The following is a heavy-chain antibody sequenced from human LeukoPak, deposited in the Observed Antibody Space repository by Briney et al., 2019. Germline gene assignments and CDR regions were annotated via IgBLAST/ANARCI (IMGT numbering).Heavy chain of an antibody. CDR2: IRYDGSNK. CDR3: AKVFEYYDFWSGVDAFDI. V-gene: IGHV3-30*02. CDR1: GFTFSSYG. Sequence: GGSLRLSCAASGFTFSSYGMHWVRQAPGKGLEWVAFIRYDGSNKYYADSVKGRFTISRDNSKSTLYLQMNSLRAEDTAVYYCAKVFEYYDFWSGVDAFDIWGQGTMVTVSS. D-gene: IGHD3-3*01. J-gene: IGHJ3*02.